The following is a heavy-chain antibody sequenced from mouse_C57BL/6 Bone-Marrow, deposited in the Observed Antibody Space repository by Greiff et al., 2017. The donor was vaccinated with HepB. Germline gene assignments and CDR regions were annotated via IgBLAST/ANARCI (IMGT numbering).Heavy chain of an antibody. CDR3: ARDDGSSLFDY. Sequence: DVKLVESGGGLVKPGGSLKLSCAASGFTFSSYAMSWVRQTPEKRLEWVATISDGGSYTYYPDNVKGRFTISRDNAKNNLYLQMSHLKSEDTAMYYCARDDGSSLFDYWGQGTTLTVSS. J-gene: IGHJ2*01. CDR1: GFTFSSYA. CDR2: ISDGGSYT. D-gene: IGHD1-1*01. V-gene: IGHV5-4*01.